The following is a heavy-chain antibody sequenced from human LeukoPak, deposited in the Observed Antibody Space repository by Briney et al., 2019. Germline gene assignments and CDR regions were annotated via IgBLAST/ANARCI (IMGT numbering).Heavy chain of an antibody. CDR2: ISAYNGNT. CDR3: ARDRKVQWLPDRPYYYYGMDV. Sequence: ASVKVSCKASRYTFTGYYMHWVRQAPGQGLGWMGWISAYNGNTNYAQKLQGRVTMTTDTSTSTAYMELRSLRSDDTAVYYCARDRKVQWLPDRPYYYYGMDVWGQGTTVTVSS. D-gene: IGHD6-19*01. J-gene: IGHJ6*02. V-gene: IGHV1-18*04. CDR1: RYTFTGYY.